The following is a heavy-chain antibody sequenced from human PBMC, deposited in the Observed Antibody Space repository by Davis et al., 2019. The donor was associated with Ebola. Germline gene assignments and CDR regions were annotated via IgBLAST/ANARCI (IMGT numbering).Heavy chain of an antibody. D-gene: IGHD3-3*01. J-gene: IGHJ3*02. CDR2: IIPLFGKP. V-gene: IGHV1-69*13. CDR1: GGTFSSYA. CDR3: ARGAQFHLPFFFDAFDI. Sequence: SVKVSCKASGGTFSSYAITWVRQAPGQGPEWMGGIIPLFGKPNYAQRFQDRVTITADESTSTAYMVLSSLRSEDTAVYYCARGAQFHLPFFFDAFDIWGQGTMVSVSS.